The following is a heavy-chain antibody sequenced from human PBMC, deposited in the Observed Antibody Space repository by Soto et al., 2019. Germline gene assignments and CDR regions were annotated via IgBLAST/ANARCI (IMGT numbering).Heavy chain of an antibody. CDR3: ARPSSGWSEGDYYYYYGMDV. Sequence: PGGSLRLSCAASGFTFSSYGIHWVRQAPGKGLEWVAAISGSGGSTYYADSVKGRFTISRDNSKNTLYLQMNSLRAEDTAVYYCARPSSGWSEGDYYYYYGMDVWGQGTTVTVSS. CDR1: GFTFSSYG. V-gene: IGHV3-23*01. D-gene: IGHD6-19*01. J-gene: IGHJ6*02. CDR2: ISGSGGST.